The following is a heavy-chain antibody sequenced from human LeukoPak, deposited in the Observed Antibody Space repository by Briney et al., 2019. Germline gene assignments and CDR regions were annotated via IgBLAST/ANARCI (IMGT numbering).Heavy chain of an antibody. D-gene: IGHD2-2*02. CDR1: GGSISSSGYY. J-gene: IGHJ4*02. CDR2: MYYSGST. Sequence: PSETLSLTCTVSGGSISSSGYYWGWIRQPPGKGLEWIGSMYYSGSTNCNPSVKSRVTISADTSRNQFSLNLSSVTAADTAVYYCYTTSGGRPHWGQGTLVTVSS. V-gene: IGHV4-39*01. CDR3: YTTSGGRPH.